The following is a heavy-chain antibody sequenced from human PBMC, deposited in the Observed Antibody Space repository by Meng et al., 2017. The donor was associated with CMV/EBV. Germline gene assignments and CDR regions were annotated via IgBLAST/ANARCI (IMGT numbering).Heavy chain of an antibody. V-gene: IGHV1-69*12. J-gene: IGHJ4*02. D-gene: IGHD3-16*02. Sequence: QVQLVQAGAEVKKPGSSVKVSCKASVSTFSSYAISWVRQAPGQGLEWMGGIIPIFGTANYAQKFQGRVTITADESTSTAYMELSSLRSEDTAVYYCARQLRLGELSPFDYWGQGTLVTVSS. CDR2: IIPIFGTA. CDR1: VSTFSSYA. CDR3: ARQLRLGELSPFDY.